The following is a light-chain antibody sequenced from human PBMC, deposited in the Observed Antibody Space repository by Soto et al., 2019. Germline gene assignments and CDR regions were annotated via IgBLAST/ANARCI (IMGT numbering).Light chain of an antibody. CDR1: SSDVGGHNY. J-gene: IGLJ1*01. Sequence: QSALTQPRSVSGSPGQSVTISCTGTSSDVGGHNYVSWYQQHPDKAPKLMIYDVTKRPSGVPDRFSGSKSGNTASLTISGLQAEDEADYYCCSYAGSYSYVFGTGTKLTVL. CDR2: DVT. CDR3: CSYAGSYSYV. V-gene: IGLV2-11*01.